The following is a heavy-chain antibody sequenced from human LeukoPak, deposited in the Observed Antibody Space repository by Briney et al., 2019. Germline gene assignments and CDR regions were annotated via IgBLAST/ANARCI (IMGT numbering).Heavy chain of an antibody. CDR2: IYYSGST. CDR1: GGSISSSSYY. Sequence: PSETLSLTCTVSGGSISSSSYYWGWIRQPPGKGLEWIGSIYYSGSTYYNPSLKSRVTISVDTSKNQFSLKLSSVTAADTAVYYCARAVSEGWLRFHYYYYYYMDVWGKGTTVTVSS. D-gene: IGHD5-12*01. V-gene: IGHV4-39*07. J-gene: IGHJ6*03. CDR3: ARAVSEGWLRFHYYYYYYMDV.